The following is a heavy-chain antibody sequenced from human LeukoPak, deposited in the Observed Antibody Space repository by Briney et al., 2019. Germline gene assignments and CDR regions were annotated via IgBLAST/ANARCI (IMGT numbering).Heavy chain of an antibody. CDR3: AKDQGRELLNIEGIY. V-gene: IGHV3-30*04. CDR1: GFTFSSYA. CDR2: ISYDGSNK. J-gene: IGHJ4*02. D-gene: IGHD1-26*01. Sequence: PGRSLRLSCAASGFTFSSYAMHWVRQAPGKGLEWVAVISYDGSNKYYADSVKGRFTISRDNSKNTLYLQMNSLRAEDTAVYYCAKDQGRELLNIEGIYWGQGTLVTVSS.